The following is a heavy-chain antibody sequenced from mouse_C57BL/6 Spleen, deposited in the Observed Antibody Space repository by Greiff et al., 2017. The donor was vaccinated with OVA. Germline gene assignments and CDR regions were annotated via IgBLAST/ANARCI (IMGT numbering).Heavy chain of an antibody. Sequence: VQLKESGGGLVKPGGSLKLSCAASGFTFSDYGMHWVRQAPEKGLEWVAYISSGSSTIYYADTVKGRFTISRDNAKNTQFLQMTSLRSEDTAMYDGARGNYGSRYVYFDYWGQGTTLTVSS. CDR1: GFTFSDYG. CDR3: ARGNYGSRYVYFDY. D-gene: IGHD1-1*01. CDR2: ISSGSSTI. V-gene: IGHV5-17*01. J-gene: IGHJ2*01.